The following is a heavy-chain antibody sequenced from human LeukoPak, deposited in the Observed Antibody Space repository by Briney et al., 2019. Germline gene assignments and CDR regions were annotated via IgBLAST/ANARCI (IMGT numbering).Heavy chain of an antibody. V-gene: IGHV4-39*01. CDR2: IYYSGNT. J-gene: IGHJ3*01. CDR1: GGSISSSSYY. D-gene: IGHD6-13*01. Sequence: PSETLSLTCTVSGGSISSSSYYWGWIRQPPGKGLEWIGSIYYSGNTYYNPSLKSRVTISVDTSKNQFSLKLSSVTAADTAVYYCAGLFSSSWYRGAFDLWGQGTMVTVSS. CDR3: AGLFSSSWYRGAFDL.